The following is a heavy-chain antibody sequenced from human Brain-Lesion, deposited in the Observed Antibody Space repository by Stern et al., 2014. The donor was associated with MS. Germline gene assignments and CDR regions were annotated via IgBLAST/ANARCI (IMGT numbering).Heavy chain of an antibody. D-gene: IGHD3-3*01. J-gene: IGHJ4*02. CDR3: ARVYDFWSGYYFDYFDY. CDR2: IDYSGTT. CDR1: GDSISSSSHY. Sequence: QVQLQESGPGLVKPSETLSLTCTVSGDSISSSSHYWGWIRQPPGKGLEWIGSIDYSGTTYYNPSLKSRATISVHPSKNQVSLTLSFVTAADTAVYYCARVYDFWSGYYFDYFDYWGQGILVTVSS. V-gene: IGHV4-39*01.